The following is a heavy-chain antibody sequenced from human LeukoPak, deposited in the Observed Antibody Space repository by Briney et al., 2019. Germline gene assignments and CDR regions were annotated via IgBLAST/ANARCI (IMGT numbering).Heavy chain of an antibody. Sequence: SQTLSLTCTVSGGSISSGSYYWSWIRQPAGKGLEWIGRIYTSGSTNYNPSLKSRVTISVDTSKNQFSLKLSSVTAADTAVYYCARDKSGYCSSTSCYTEGWFDPWGQGTLVTVSS. CDR2: IYTSGST. D-gene: IGHD2-2*02. CDR3: ARDKSGYCSSTSCYTEGWFDP. J-gene: IGHJ5*02. CDR1: GGSISSGSYY. V-gene: IGHV4-61*02.